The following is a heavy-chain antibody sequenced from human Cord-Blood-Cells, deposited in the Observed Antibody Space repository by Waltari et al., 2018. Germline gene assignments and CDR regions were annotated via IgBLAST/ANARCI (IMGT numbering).Heavy chain of an antibody. Sequence: EVQLVESGGGLIQPGGSLGLSCAASGFTVSSNYMSWVRQAPGTGLEWVSVMYSGGSTYYADSLKGRFTISRDNSKNTPYLQMNSLRAEDTAVYYCARDLELGGLDIWGQGTMVTVSS. CDR1: GFTVSSNY. CDR2: MYSGGST. V-gene: IGHV3-53*01. J-gene: IGHJ3*02. D-gene: IGHD3-16*01. CDR3: ARDLELGGLDI.